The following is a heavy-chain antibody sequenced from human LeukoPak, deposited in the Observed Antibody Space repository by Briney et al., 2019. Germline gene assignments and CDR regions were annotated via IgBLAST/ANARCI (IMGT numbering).Heavy chain of an antibody. CDR1: GGTFSPYA. D-gene: IGHD5-18*01. V-gene: IGHV1-69*05. J-gene: IGHJ6*03. CDR2: IIPIFGTA. Sequence: SVKVSCKASGGTFSPYAITWVRQAPGQGLEWMGGIIPIFGTANYAQKFQDRVTITTDASTSTVYMELTSLRSEDTAVYYCARTPQHSYYYYNMDVWGKGTTVTVAS. CDR3: ARTPQHSYYYYNMDV.